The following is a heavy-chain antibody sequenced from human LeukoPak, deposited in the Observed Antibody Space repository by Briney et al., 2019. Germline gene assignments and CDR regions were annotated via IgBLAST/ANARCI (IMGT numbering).Heavy chain of an antibody. Sequence: SETLSLTCSVSGDSISSYDWSWIRQPAGKGLEWIGRIYGSGNTRYNPSLKSRVTMSVDTSKNQFSLKMTSMTAADTAVYYCARRRLWFGELSPYFDYWGQGTLVTVSS. CDR2: IYGSGNT. V-gene: IGHV4-4*07. CDR1: GDSISSYD. CDR3: ARRRLWFGELSPYFDY. J-gene: IGHJ4*02. D-gene: IGHD3-10*01.